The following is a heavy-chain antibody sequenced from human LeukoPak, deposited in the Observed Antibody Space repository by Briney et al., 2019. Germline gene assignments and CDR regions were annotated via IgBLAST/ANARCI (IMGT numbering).Heavy chain of an antibody. D-gene: IGHD2-2*01. CDR2: IWYDGSYK. J-gene: IGHJ1*01. V-gene: IGHV3-33*01. CDR1: GFTFSSYG. Sequence: GGSLRLSCAASGFTFSSYGMHWVRQAPGKGLEWVAVIWYDGSYKYYADSVKGRFTISRDNSKNTLYLQMNSLRAEDTAVYYCADTGDCSSTSCYFEYFQHWGQGTLVTVSS. CDR3: ADTGDCSSTSCYFEYFQH.